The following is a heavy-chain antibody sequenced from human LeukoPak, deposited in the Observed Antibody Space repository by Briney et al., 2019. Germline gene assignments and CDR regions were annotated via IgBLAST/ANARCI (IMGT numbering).Heavy chain of an antibody. CDR1: GFTFSSYG. Sequence: GGSLRLSCAASGFTFSSYGMHWVRQAPGKGLEWVAVISYDGSNKYYADSVKGRFTISRDNSKNTLYLQMNSLRAEDTAAYYCARALPEGLVVVTAIGNWFDPWGQGTLVTVSS. D-gene: IGHD2-21*02. CDR2: ISYDGSNK. J-gene: IGHJ5*02. V-gene: IGHV3-30*03. CDR3: ARALPEGLVVVTAIGNWFDP.